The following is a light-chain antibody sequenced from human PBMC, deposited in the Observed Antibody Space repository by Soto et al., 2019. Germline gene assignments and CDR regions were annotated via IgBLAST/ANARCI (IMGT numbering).Light chain of an antibody. J-gene: IGKJ4*01. V-gene: IGKV1-39*01. CDR1: QSITRY. CDR3: QQSYSVPLT. CDR2: ATS. Sequence: DFQMTQSPSSLSASVGDRVNITCRASQSITRYLNWYQQKPGKAPNLMIYATSNLQTGVPLRFSGSGFGTDFTLTINNLQPEDFATYYCQQSYSVPLTFGGGKKVEI.